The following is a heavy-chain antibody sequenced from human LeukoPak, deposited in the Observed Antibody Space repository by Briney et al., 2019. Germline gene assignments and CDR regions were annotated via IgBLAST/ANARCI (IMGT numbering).Heavy chain of an antibody. V-gene: IGHV3-21*04. CDR1: GFTFSSYS. CDR3: AKDMGSGWYVHDAFDI. J-gene: IGHJ3*02. CDR2: ISSSSYI. Sequence: GGSLRLSCAASGFTFSSYSMNWVRQAPGKGLEWVSSISSSSYIYYADSVKGRFTISRDNAKNSLYLQMNSLRAEDTALYYCAKDMGSGWYVHDAFDIWGQGTMVTVSS. D-gene: IGHD6-19*01.